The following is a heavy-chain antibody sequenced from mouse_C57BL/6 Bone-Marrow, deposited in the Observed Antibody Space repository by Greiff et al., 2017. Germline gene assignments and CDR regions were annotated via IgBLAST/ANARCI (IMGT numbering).Heavy chain of an antibody. V-gene: IGHV1-72*01. CDR2: IDPNSGGT. CDR3: ARRTVVPHYYAMDY. Sequence: QVQLQQPGAELVKPGASVKLSCKASGYTFTSYWMHWVKQRPGRGLEWIGRIDPNSGGTKYNEKFKSKATLTVDKPSSTAYMQLSSLTSEDSAGYYCARRTVVPHYYAMDYWGQGTSVTVSS. CDR1: GYTFTSYW. D-gene: IGHD1-1*01. J-gene: IGHJ4*01.